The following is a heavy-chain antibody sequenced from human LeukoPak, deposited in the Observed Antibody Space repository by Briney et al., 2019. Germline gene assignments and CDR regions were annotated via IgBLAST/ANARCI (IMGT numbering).Heavy chain of an antibody. CDR2: ISWDGGST. J-gene: IGHJ4*02. D-gene: IGHD1-26*01. V-gene: IGHV3-43*01. CDR1: GFTFDDYT. CDR3: ATFRAVSLGFDY. Sequence: GSLRLSCAASGFTFDDYTMHWVRQAPGKGLEWVSLISWDGGSTYYADSVKGRFTISRDNSKNTLYLQMNSLRAEDTAVYYCATFRAVSLGFDYWGQGTLVTVSS.